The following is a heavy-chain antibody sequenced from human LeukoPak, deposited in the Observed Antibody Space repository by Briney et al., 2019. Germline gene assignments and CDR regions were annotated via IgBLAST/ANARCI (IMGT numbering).Heavy chain of an antibody. D-gene: IGHD3-22*01. CDR3: ARPLSYYYDSSGYSN. CDR1: GFTFSDYY. V-gene: IGHV3-11*01. J-gene: IGHJ4*02. CDR2: ISSSGSTI. Sequence: GGSLRLSCAASGFTFSDYYMSWIRQAPGKGLEWVSHISSSGSTIYYADSVKGRFTISRDNAKNSLYLQMNSLRAEDTAVYYCARPLSYYYDSSGYSNWGQGTLVTVSS.